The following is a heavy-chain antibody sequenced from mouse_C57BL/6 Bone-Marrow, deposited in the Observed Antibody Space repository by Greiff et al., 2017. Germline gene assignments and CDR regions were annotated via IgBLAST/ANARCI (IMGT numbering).Heavy chain of an antibody. CDR2: IWSGGST. CDR1: GFSLTSYG. V-gene: IGHV2-2*01. D-gene: IGHD2-4*01. CDR3: ARKGMITPYWYFDV. Sequence: VQLQESGPGLVQPSQSLSITCTVSGFSLTSYGVHWVRQSPGKGLEWLGVIWSGGSTDYNAAFISRLSISKDNSKSQVFFKMNSLQADDTAIYYCARKGMITPYWYFDVWGTGTTVTVSS. J-gene: IGHJ1*03.